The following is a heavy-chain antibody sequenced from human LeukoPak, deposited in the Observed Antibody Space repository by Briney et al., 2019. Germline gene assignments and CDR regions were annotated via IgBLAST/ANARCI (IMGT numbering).Heavy chain of an antibody. J-gene: IGHJ4*02. CDR3: ARDLWGLHDYGDYGGLVDY. D-gene: IGHD4-17*01. Sequence: ASVKVSCKASGYTFTSYYMHWVRQAPGQGLEWMGIINTSGGSTSYAQKFQGRVTMTRDTSTSTVYMELSSLRSEDTAVYYCARDLWGLHDYGDYGGLVDYWGQGTLVTVSS. CDR2: INTSGGST. V-gene: IGHV1-46*01. CDR1: GYTFTSYY.